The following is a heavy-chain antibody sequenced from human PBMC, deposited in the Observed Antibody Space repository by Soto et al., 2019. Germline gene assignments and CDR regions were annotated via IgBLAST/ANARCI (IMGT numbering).Heavy chain of an antibody. J-gene: IGHJ4*02. D-gene: IGHD2-15*01. V-gene: IGHV3-48*02. CDR2: ISSSSSTI. CDR1: GFTFSSYS. CDR3: ARDPNLGYCSGGSCYPAIDY. Sequence: GGSLRLSCAASGFTFSSYSMNWVRQAPGKGLEWVSYISSSSSTIYYADSVKGRFTISRDNAKNSLYLQMNSLRDEDTAVYYCARDPNLGYCSGGSCYPAIDYWGQGTLVTVSS.